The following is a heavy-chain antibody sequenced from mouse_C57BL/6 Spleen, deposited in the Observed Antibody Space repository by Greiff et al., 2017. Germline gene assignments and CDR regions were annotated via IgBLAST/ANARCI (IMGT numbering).Heavy chain of an antibody. Sequence: DVMLVESGGGLVKPGGSLKLSCAASGFTFSSYAMSWVRQTPEKRLEWVATISDGGSYTYYPDNVKGRFTISRDNAKNNLYLQMSHLKSEDTAMYYCAREKGNCYYAMDDWGQGTSVTVSS. CDR2: ISDGGSYT. V-gene: IGHV5-4*01. J-gene: IGHJ4*01. CDR3: AREKGNCYYAMDD. CDR1: GFTFSSYA. D-gene: IGHD2-1*01.